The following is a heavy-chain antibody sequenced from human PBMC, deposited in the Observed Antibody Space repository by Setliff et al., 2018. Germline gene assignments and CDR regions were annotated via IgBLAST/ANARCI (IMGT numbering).Heavy chain of an antibody. CDR3: ARLPNYVWGSPVDY. CDR1: GASISTHY. Sequence: SETLSLTCTVSGASISTHYWSWIRQPPGKGLEWIGHTYYIGATNYNPSLKSRVTISAYTSKNQFSLTLSSVTAADTAVYYCARLPNYVWGSPVDYWGQGTLVTVSS. V-gene: IGHV4-59*08. J-gene: IGHJ4*02. D-gene: IGHD3-16*01. CDR2: TYYIGAT.